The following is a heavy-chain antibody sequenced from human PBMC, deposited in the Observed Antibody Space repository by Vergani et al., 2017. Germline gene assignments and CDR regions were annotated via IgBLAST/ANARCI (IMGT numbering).Heavy chain of an antibody. D-gene: IGHD3-9*01. J-gene: IGHJ4*02. V-gene: IGHV3-66*01. Sequence: VQLVESGGGLVKPGGSLRLSCAASGFTVSSNYMIWVRQAPGKGLEGVSVIYSGGRPYYADSVKGRFTISRDTSKNTVYLQMNSLRAEYTAVYYCARYRDAAFRMTGYTREYYFDYWGQGTLVTVSS. CDR3: ARYRDAAFRMTGYTREYYFDY. CDR1: GFTVSSNY. CDR2: IYSGGRP.